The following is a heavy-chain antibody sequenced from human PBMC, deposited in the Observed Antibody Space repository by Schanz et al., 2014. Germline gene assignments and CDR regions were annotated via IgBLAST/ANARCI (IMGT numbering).Heavy chain of an antibody. J-gene: IGHJ4*02. D-gene: IGHD6-19*01. CDR3: ARGGYSSGWYDRDIAHFDY. CDR1: GGTFSSFG. Sequence: QVQLEQSGAEVKKPGSSVKVSCKASGGTFSSFGINWVRQAPGQGLEWMGWISAYNGNTNYAQKLQGRVTMTTDTSTSTAYMELRSLRSDDTAVYYCARGGYSSGWYDRDIAHFDYWGQGTLVAVSS. CDR2: ISAYNGNT. V-gene: IGHV1-18*01.